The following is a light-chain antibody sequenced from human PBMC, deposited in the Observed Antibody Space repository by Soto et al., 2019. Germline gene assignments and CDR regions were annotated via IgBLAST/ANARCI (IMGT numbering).Light chain of an antibody. CDR3: QQLNSYPGT. CDR1: PGIRNY. J-gene: IGKJ1*01. CDR2: AAP. Sequence: DIQLTQSPSFLSASVGDRVTITCRASPGIRNYLAWYQQKPGKAPKLLIYAAPTLQSGVPSRFSGSGSGTEFTLTISSLQPEDFAIYYCQQLNSYPGTFGQGTKVEIK. V-gene: IGKV1-9*01.